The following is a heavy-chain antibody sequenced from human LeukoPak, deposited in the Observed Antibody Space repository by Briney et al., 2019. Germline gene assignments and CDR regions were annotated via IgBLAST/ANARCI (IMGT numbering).Heavy chain of an antibody. D-gene: IGHD1-26*01. Sequence: PGGSLRLSCAASGFTFSSYGTHWVRQAPGKGLEWVAVIWYDGSNKYYADSVKGRFTISRDNSKNTLYLQMNSLRAEDTAVYYCARGLFYYYFDYWGQGTLVTVSS. CDR2: IWYDGSNK. V-gene: IGHV3-33*01. CDR1: GFTFSSYG. CDR3: ARGLFYYYFDY. J-gene: IGHJ4*02.